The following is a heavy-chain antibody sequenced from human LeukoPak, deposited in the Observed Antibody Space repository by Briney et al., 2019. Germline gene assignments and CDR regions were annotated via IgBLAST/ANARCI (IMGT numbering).Heavy chain of an antibody. D-gene: IGHD3-16*02. V-gene: IGHV3-30-3*01. Sequence: GGSLRLSCAASGFTFSSYAMHWVRQAPGKGLEWVAVISYDGSNKYYADSVKGRFTISRDNSKNTLYLQMNSLRAEDTAVYYCARDPSMITFGGVILYWGQGTLVTVSS. CDR3: ARDPSMITFGGVILY. CDR1: GFTFSSYA. J-gene: IGHJ4*02. CDR2: ISYDGSNK.